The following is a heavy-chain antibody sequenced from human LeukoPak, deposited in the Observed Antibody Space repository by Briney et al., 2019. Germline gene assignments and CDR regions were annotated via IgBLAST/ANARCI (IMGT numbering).Heavy chain of an antibody. CDR1: GFTFSSYS. CDR2: ISSSSSYI. Sequence: GGSLRLSCAASGFTFSSYSMNWVRQAPGKGLEWVSSISSSSSYIYYADSVKGRFTISKDNAKNSLYLQMNSLRAEDTAVYYCARDWSGYSHDAFDIWGPGTMVTVSS. V-gene: IGHV3-21*01. J-gene: IGHJ3*02. CDR3: ARDWSGYSHDAFDI. D-gene: IGHD3-3*01.